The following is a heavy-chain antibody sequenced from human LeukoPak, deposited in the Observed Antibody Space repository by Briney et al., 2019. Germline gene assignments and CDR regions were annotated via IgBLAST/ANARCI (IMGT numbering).Heavy chain of an antibody. CDR2: FDPYNGGI. Sequence: ASVKVSCKASGYTFTSYGISWVRQAPGQGLEWMGRFDPYNGGISYAQKFQGRVTITRDTSVSTDYMELSSLTSDDTAMYYCAGGGRRYGDVWGQGTMVAVSS. CDR1: GYTFTSYG. V-gene: IGHV1-18*01. D-gene: IGHD2-15*01. J-gene: IGHJ3*01. CDR3: AGGGRRYGDV.